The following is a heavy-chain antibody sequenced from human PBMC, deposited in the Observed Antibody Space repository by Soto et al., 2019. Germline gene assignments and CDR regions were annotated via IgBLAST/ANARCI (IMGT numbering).Heavy chain of an antibody. Sequence: EVQLVESGGGLVQPGGSLRLSCAASGFTFSSYSMNWVRQAPGKGLEWVSYISSSSSTIYYADSVKGRFTISRDNAKNSLYLQMNSLRDEDTAVYYCARGGGSYPPSYYYYGMDVWGQGTTVTVSS. D-gene: IGHD1-26*01. J-gene: IGHJ6*02. CDR3: ARGGGSYPPSYYYYGMDV. CDR1: GFTFSSYS. CDR2: ISSSSSTI. V-gene: IGHV3-48*02.